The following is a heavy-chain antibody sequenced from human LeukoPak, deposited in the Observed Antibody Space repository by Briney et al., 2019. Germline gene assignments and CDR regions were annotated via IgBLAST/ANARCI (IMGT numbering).Heavy chain of an antibody. Sequence: ASVKVSCKASGYTFTDYYMHWVRQAPGQGFEWMGWINPNDGDTSYAQKFQGRVTMTRDTPISTAHMEVSRLRSDDTAVYYCARANFLYCSSSTCLFDYWGQGTLVTVSS. CDR2: INPNDGDT. J-gene: IGHJ4*02. V-gene: IGHV1-2*02. CDR3: ARANFLYCSSSTCLFDY. CDR1: GYTFTDYY. D-gene: IGHD2-2*01.